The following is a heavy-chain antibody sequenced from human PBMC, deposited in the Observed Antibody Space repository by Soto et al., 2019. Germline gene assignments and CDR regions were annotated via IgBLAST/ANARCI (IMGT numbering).Heavy chain of an antibody. CDR2: IIPVFRTS. Sequence: QVQLVQSGAELKKPGSSVKVSCSASGVTFSSYAFTWVRQAPGQGLEWMGNIIPVFRTSNYAQGFQGRLTISAHESTNAIHVELSSLRSEDTAVYFCAKDGLWDGGGGESWGQGTLVIVSS. CDR3: AKDGLWDGGGGES. V-gene: IGHV1-69*18. CDR1: GVTFSSYA. D-gene: IGHD3-16*01. J-gene: IGHJ4*02.